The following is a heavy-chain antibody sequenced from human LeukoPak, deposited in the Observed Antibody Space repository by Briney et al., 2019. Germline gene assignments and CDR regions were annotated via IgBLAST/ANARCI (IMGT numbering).Heavy chain of an antibody. V-gene: IGHV4-4*02. CDR3: ARAIKAPTNWFDP. Sequence: SGTLSLTCAVSGGSISSSNWWSWVRQPPGKGLEWIGEIYHSGSTNYNPSLKSRVTISVDKSKNQLSLKLSSVTAADTAVYYCARAIKAPTNWFDPWGQGTLVTVSS. J-gene: IGHJ5*02. CDR1: GGSISSSNW. CDR2: IYHSGST.